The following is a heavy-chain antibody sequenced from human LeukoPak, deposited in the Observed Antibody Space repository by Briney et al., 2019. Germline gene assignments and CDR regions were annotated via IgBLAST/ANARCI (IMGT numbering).Heavy chain of an antibody. CDR3: ARTSSWYAGAWFDS. CDR1: GFSLNTGGVA. Sequence: RESGPTLVNPTQTLTLTCTFSGFSLNTGGVAVAWVRQPPGEGLEWLGSIYFSGTPYFNPSLKSRVAVSIDTSKNQFSLKVTSVNASDTAVYFCARTSSWYAGAWFDSWGQGTLVTVSS. V-gene: IGHV4-39*01. D-gene: IGHD6-13*01. J-gene: IGHJ5*01. CDR2: IYFSGTP.